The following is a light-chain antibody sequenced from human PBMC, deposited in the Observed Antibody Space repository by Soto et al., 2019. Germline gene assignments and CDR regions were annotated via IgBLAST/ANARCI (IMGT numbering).Light chain of an antibody. J-gene: IGLJ2*01. V-gene: IGLV2-8*01. CDR3: SSHAGSSLV. CDR2: DVS. Sequence: QSALTQPPSASGSPGQSVTISCTGTSRDVGGYNYVSWHQQHPGKAPQLIIYDVSKRSSGVPDRFSGSKSGNTASLTVSGLQAEDEADYYCSSHAGSSLVFGGGTKLTVL. CDR1: SRDVGGYNY.